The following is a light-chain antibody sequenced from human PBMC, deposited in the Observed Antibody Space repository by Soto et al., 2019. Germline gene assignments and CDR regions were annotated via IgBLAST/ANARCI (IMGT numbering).Light chain of an antibody. J-gene: IGLJ3*02. CDR3: GLYMGSCIGL. V-gene: IGLV8-61*01. CDR2: STN. Sequence: QAVVTQEPSFSVSPGGTVTLTCGLSSGSVSTSYYPSWYQQTPGQAPRTLIYSTNTRSSGVPDRFSGSILGNKAALTITGAQADDESDYYWGLYMGSCIGLFGGGTKVTVL. CDR1: SGSVSTSYY.